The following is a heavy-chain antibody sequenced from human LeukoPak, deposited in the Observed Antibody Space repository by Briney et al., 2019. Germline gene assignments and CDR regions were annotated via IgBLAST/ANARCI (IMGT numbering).Heavy chain of an antibody. J-gene: IGHJ4*02. Sequence: GGSLRLSCAASGFTFGDYAMHWVRQAPGKGLEWVSGISWNSDSIGYADSVKGRFTISRDNSKDTLYLQMNSLRAEDTAVYYCAKDASQLLPLYYFDYWGQGTLVTVSS. CDR2: ISWNSDSI. CDR1: GFTFGDYA. CDR3: AKDASQLLPLYYFDY. V-gene: IGHV3-9*01. D-gene: IGHD2-2*01.